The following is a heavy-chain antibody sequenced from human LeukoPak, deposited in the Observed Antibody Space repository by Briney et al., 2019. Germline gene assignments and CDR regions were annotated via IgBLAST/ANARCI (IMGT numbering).Heavy chain of an antibody. J-gene: IGHJ5*02. Sequence: SETLSLTCAVYGGSFSGYYWSWIRQPPGKGLEWIGNIHYSGNTYYNPSLKSRVTISVDTSKNQFSLKLSSVTAADTAVYYCARRLTQYDCFDPWGQGILVTVSS. CDR1: GGSFSGYY. D-gene: IGHD2-2*01. V-gene: IGHV4-34*01. CDR3: ARRLTQYDCFDP. CDR2: IHYSGNT.